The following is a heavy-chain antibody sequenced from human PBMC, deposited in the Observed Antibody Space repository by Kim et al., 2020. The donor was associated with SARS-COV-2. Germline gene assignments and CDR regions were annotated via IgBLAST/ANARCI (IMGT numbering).Heavy chain of an antibody. V-gene: IGHV3-30*04. J-gene: IGHJ6*02. CDR3: ARSRPQIAALYYYYGMDV. CDR1: GFTFSSYA. Sequence: GGSLRLSCAASGFTFSSYAMHWVRQAPGKGLEWVAVISYDGSNKYYADSVKGRFTISRDNSKNTLYLQMNSLRAEDTAVYYCARSRPQIAALYYYYGMDVWGQGTTVTVSS. D-gene: IGHD2-15*01. CDR2: ISYDGSNK.